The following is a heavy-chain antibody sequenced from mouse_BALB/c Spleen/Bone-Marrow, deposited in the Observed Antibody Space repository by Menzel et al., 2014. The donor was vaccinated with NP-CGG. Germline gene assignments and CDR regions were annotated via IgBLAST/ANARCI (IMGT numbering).Heavy chain of an antibody. V-gene: IGHV7-3*02. D-gene: IGHD1-1*01. CDR2: IRNKAYGYTT. Sequence: DVKLVESGGGLVQPGGSLRLSCATSGFTFTDYYMNWVRQPPGKALEWLAFIRNKAYGYTTEYSASVEGRFTISRDNSQNILYLQMNTLRAEDSATYYCARDMGGLLFDSWGQGTTLSVSS. J-gene: IGHJ2*01. CDR1: GFTFTDYY. CDR3: ARDMGGLLFDS.